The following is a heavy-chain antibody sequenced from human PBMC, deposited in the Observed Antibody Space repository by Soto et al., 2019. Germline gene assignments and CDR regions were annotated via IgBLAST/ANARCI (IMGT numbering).Heavy chain of an antibody. V-gene: IGHV3-30-3*01. CDR3: ARSIAVAGLDY. J-gene: IGHJ4*02. Sequence: GGSLRLSCAASGFTFSSYAMHWVRQAPGKGLEWVAVISYDGNKKLYGDSVKGRFSISRDTSKNTVYLQMNSLRPEDTAVYYCARSIAVAGLDYWGQGTLVTVSS. CDR1: GFTFSSYA. CDR2: ISYDGNKK. D-gene: IGHD6-19*01.